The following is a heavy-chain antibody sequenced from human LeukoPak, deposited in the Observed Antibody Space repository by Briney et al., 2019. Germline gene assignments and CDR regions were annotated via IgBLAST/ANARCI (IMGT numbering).Heavy chain of an antibody. CDR3: AKDSLGSSSKNWFDP. CDR1: GFTFSSYA. J-gene: IGHJ5*02. Sequence: GGSLRLSCAASGFTFSSYAMSWVRQAPGKGLEWVSAISGSGGSTYYADSVKGRFTISRDNSKNTLYLQMNSLRAEDMAVYYCAKDSLGSSSKNWFDPWGQGTLVTVSS. V-gene: IGHV3-23*01. CDR2: ISGSGGST. D-gene: IGHD6-13*01.